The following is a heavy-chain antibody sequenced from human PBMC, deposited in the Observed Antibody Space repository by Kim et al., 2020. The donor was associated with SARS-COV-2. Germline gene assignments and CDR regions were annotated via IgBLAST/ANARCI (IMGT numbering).Heavy chain of an antibody. CDR3: VRSHSSSSIVDSYWYFDL. CDR1: GYTFTSYG. J-gene: IGHJ2*01. V-gene: IGHV1-18*01. D-gene: IGHD6-6*01. CDR2: ISAYNGNT. Sequence: ASVKVSCKASGYTFTSYGISWVRQAPGQGLEWMGWISAYNGNTNYAQKLQGRVTMTTDTSTSTAYMELRSLRSDDTAVYYCVRSHSSSSIVDSYWYFDLWGRGTLVTVSS.